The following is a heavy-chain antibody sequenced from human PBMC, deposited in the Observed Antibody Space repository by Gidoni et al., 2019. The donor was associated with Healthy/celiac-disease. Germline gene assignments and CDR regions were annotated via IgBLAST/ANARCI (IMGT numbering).Heavy chain of an antibody. J-gene: IGHJ4*02. CDR2: FDPEDGET. CDR1: GYTLTELS. D-gene: IGHD6-19*01. CDR3: ATINAVAGTPLFDY. Sequence: QVQLVQSGAEVKKPGASVTVSCKVSGYTLTELSMHWVRQAPGKGLEWMGGFDPEDGETIYAQKFQGRVTMTEETSTDTAYMELSSLRSEDTAVYYCATINAVAGTPLFDYWGQGTLVTVSS. V-gene: IGHV1-24*01.